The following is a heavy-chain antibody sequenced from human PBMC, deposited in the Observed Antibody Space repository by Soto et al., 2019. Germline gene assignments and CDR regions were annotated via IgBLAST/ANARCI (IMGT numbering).Heavy chain of an antibody. D-gene: IGHD2-15*01. CDR1: GFTFSYG. CDR2: ISYDSSNK. CDR3: AKLVIGYCSGNTCDDY. V-gene: IGHV3-30*18. J-gene: IGHJ4*02. Sequence: VQLLESGGGLIQPGGSLRLSCAASGFTFSYGIHWLRQAPGKGLEWVAYISYDSSNKFYGDSVKGRFTISSDNSNNTQFLQMNSLRAEDTAVYYCAKLVIGYCSGNTCDDYWGQGTLVAVSS.